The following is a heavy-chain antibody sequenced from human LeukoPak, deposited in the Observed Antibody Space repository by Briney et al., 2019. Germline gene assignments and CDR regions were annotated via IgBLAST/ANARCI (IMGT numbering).Heavy chain of an antibody. Sequence: SETLSLTCAVYGGSFSGYYWSWIRQPPGKGREWIGEINHSGSTTYNPSLKSRVTISVDTSKHQFSLKLSSVTAADTAVYYCARHSPYDYVWGSYRSYYFDYWGQGTLVTVSS. CDR2: INHSGST. CDR1: GGSFSGYY. CDR3: ARHSPYDYVWGSYRSYYFDY. J-gene: IGHJ4*02. D-gene: IGHD3-16*02. V-gene: IGHV4-34*01.